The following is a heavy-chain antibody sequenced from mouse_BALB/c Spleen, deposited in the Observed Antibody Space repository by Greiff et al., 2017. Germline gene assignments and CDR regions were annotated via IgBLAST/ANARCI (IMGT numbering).Heavy chain of an antibody. Sequence: DVKLQESGGGLVQPGGSLKLSCAASGFAFSRYWMSWVRQAPGKGLEWIGEINPDSSTINYTPSLKDKFIISRDNAKNTLYLQMSKVRSEDTALYYCARRAMITTFDYWGQGTTLTVSS. CDR2: INPDSSTI. CDR1: GFAFSRYW. CDR3: ARRAMITTFDY. D-gene: IGHD2-4*01. J-gene: IGHJ2*01. V-gene: IGHV4-1*02.